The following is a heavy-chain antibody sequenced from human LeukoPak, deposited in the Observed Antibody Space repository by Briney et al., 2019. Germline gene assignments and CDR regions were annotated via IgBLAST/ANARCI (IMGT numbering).Heavy chain of an antibody. CDR3: AREVSEGFDF. J-gene: IGHJ4*02. Sequence: GGSLRLSCTASGFTFSGYSMNWIRQAPGKGLEWVSSFGTRNTSVYHAGSVEGRFAISRDNAKNSLYLQMNSLRAEDTALYYCAREVSEGFDFWGQGTLVTVSS. D-gene: IGHD3-22*01. CDR1: GFTFSGYS. CDR2: FGTRNTSV. V-gene: IGHV3-21*01.